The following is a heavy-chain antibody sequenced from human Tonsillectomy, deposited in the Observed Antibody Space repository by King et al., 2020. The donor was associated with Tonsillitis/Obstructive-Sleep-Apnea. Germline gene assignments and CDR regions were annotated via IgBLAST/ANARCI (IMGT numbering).Heavy chain of an antibody. Sequence: VQLVESGAEVKKPGASVKVSCKASGDTFTSYGISWVRQAPGQGLEWMGWISAYNGNTNYAQKLQGRVTMTTDTSTSTAYMELRSLRSDDTAVYYCARAGGVRGYTGYYYYYYYMDVWGKGTTVTVSS. J-gene: IGHJ6*03. V-gene: IGHV1-18*01. D-gene: IGHD5-18*01. CDR1: GDTFTSYG. CDR2: ISAYNGNT. CDR3: ARAGGVRGYTGYYYYYYYMDV.